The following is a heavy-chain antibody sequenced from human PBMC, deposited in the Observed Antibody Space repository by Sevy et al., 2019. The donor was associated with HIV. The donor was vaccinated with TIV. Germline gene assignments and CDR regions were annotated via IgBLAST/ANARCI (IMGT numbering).Heavy chain of an antibody. CDR2: IRSKAYGGTT. CDR1: GFTFGDYA. J-gene: IGHJ4*02. Sequence: GGSLRLSCTASGFTFGDYAMSWFRQAPGKGMEWVGFIRSKAYGGTTEYAASVKGRFTISRDDSKSIAYLQMNSLKTEDTAVYYCTREALGGSYDYWGQRTLVTVSS. V-gene: IGHV3-49*03. CDR3: TREALGGSYDY. D-gene: IGHD3-16*01.